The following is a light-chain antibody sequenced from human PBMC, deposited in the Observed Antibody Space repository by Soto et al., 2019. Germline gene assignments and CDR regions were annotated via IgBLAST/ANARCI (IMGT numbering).Light chain of an antibody. Sequence: EIVLTQSPGTLSLSPGERATLSCRASQSVSSSYLAWYQQKPGQAPRRLIYGASSSATGIPDRFSGSGSGTGFTLTISRLEPEDFAVYYCQQYCSSPLTFGGGTKVEIK. CDR2: GAS. J-gene: IGKJ4*01. CDR1: QSVSSSY. CDR3: QQYCSSPLT. V-gene: IGKV3-20*01.